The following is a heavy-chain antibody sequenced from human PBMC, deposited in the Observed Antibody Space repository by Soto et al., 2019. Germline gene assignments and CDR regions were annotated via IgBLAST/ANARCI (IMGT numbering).Heavy chain of an antibody. CDR1: GFTFSSYS. V-gene: IGHV3-21*04. Sequence: PGGSLRLSCAASGFTFSSYSMNWVRQAPGKGLEWVSSISSSSSYIYYADSVKGRFTISRDNAKNSLYLQMNSLRAEDTAVYYCARGSYYYDSSGYYHYWGQGTLVTVSS. J-gene: IGHJ4*02. D-gene: IGHD3-22*01. CDR2: ISSSSSYI. CDR3: ARGSYYYDSSGYYHY.